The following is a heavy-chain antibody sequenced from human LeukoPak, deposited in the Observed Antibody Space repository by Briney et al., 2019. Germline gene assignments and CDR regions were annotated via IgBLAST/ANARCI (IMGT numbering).Heavy chain of an antibody. Sequence: SETLSLTCAVSGYSISSGYYWGWIRQPPGKGLEWIGNIYHSGSTHYNPSLKSRVTISVDTSKNQFSLKLSSVTAADTAVYYCARMGSSGYYYQAFDYWGQGTLVTVSS. D-gene: IGHD3-22*01. CDR1: GYSISSGYY. V-gene: IGHV4-38-2*01. CDR2: IYHSGST. J-gene: IGHJ4*02. CDR3: ARMGSSGYYYQAFDY.